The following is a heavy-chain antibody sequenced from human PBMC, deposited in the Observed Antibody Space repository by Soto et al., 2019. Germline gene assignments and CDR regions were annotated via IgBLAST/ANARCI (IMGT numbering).Heavy chain of an antibody. Sequence: QVQLVQSGAEVKKPGSSVKVSCKASGGTFSSYAISWVRQAPGQGLEWMGGIIPIFGTANYAQKFQGRVTITADESTSTAYMELSSLRSEDTAVYYCARALVGASLVGGSYSGMDVWGQATTVTVSS. J-gene: IGHJ6*02. V-gene: IGHV1-69*01. CDR2: IIPIFGTA. CDR1: GGTFSSYA. CDR3: ARALVGASLVGGSYSGMDV. D-gene: IGHD1-26*01.